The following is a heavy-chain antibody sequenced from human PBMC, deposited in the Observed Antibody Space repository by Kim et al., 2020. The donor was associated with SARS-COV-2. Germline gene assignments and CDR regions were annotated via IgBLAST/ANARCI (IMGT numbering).Heavy chain of an antibody. Sequence: SETLSLTCAVYGGSFSGYYWSWIRQPPGKGLEWIGEINHSGSTNYNPSLKSRVTISVDTSKNQFSLKLSSVTAADTAVYYCARGRSSGWYLLYYFDYWGQGTLVTVSS. CDR3: ARGRSSGWYLLYYFDY. J-gene: IGHJ4*02. CDR1: GGSFSGYY. D-gene: IGHD6-19*01. V-gene: IGHV4-34*01. CDR2: INHSGST.